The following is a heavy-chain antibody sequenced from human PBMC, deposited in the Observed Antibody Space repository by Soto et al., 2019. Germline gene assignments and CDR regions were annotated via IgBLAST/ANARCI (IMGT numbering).Heavy chain of an antibody. Sequence: SETLSLTCTVSGDSISNYYWSWIRQPPGKGLEWIGYIYYSGNTNYNPSLKSRVTMSVDTSKNQFSLRLSSVTAADTAVYFCSFCYNYEEYDAFYFWTQGTMVIV. J-gene: IGHJ3*01. V-gene: IGHV4-59*01. D-gene: IGHD5-12*01. CDR3: SFCYNYEEYDAFYF. CDR1: GDSISNYY. CDR2: IYYSGNT.